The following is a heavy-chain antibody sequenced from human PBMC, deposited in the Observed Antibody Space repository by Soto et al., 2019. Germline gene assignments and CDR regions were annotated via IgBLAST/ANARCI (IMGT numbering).Heavy chain of an antibody. V-gene: IGHV3-49*03. CDR3: TRDASIARFDY. D-gene: IGHD6-6*01. CDR1: GFTFGDYA. CDR2: IRSKAYGGTT. Sequence: EVPLVESGGGLVQPGRSLRLSCTASGFTFGDYAMSWFRQAPGKGLEWVGLIRSKAYGGTTEYAASVKGRFTISRDDSKSIAYLQMNSLKTEDTAVYYCTRDASIARFDYWGQGTLVTVSS. J-gene: IGHJ4*02.